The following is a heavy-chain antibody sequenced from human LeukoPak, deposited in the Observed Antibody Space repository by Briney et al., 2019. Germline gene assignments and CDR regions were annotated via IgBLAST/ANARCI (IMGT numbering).Heavy chain of an antibody. CDR3: VGGSMTTVTGFDY. Sequence: PSETLSPTCTVSGGSISSSSYYWGWIRQPPGKGLEWIGSIYYSGSTYYNPSLKSRVTISVDTSKNQLSLKLSSVTAADTAVYYCVGGSMTTVTGFDYWGQGTLVTVSS. V-gene: IGHV4-39*01. J-gene: IGHJ4*02. D-gene: IGHD4-17*01. CDR1: GGSISSSSYY. CDR2: IYYSGST.